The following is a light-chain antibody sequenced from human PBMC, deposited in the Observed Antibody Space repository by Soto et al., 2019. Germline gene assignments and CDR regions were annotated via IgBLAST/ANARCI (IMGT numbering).Light chain of an antibody. CDR1: SSDVGDYNY. J-gene: IGLJ2*01. CDR2: DVS. CDR3: SSYTRSSALYVV. Sequence: QSALTQPASVSGSPGQSITISCTGTSSDVGDYNYVSWYQQHPGKAPKLMIYDVSNRPSGVSNLFSGSKSGNTASLTISGLQAEDEADYYCSSYTRSSALYVVFGGGTKLTVL. V-gene: IGLV2-14*01.